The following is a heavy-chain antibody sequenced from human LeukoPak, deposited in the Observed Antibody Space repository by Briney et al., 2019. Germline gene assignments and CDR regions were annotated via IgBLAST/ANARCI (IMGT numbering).Heavy chain of an antibody. CDR1: GFTFSSYA. J-gene: IGHJ4*02. V-gene: IGHV3-30-3*01. Sequence: GGSLRLSCAASGFTFSSYAMHWVRQAPGKGLEWVAVISYDGNNKYYADSVKGRFTISRDNSKNTLYLQMNSLRAEDTAVYYCARDNYYDSSGYLGWGQGTLVTVSS. CDR2: ISYDGNNK. CDR3: ARDNYYDSSGYLG. D-gene: IGHD3-22*01.